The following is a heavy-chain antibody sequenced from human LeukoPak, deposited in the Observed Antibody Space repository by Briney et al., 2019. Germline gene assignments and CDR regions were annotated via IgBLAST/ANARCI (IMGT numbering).Heavy chain of an antibody. CDR2: ISYDGSNK. CDR1: GFTFSNYG. D-gene: IGHD6-6*01. CDR3: ARDNSPSIAARLGYGMDV. Sequence: GGSLRLSCAASGFTFSNYGMHWVRQAPGKGLEWVAIISYDGSNKYYADSVKGRFTISRDNSKNTLYLQMNSLRAEDTAVYYCARDNSPSIAARLGYGMDVWGQGTTVTVS. J-gene: IGHJ6*02. V-gene: IGHV3-30*03.